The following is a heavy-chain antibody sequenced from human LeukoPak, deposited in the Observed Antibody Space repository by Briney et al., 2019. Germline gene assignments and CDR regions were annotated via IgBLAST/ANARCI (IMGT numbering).Heavy chain of an antibody. D-gene: IGHD3-10*01. CDR3: AGGYVLLWLGELSYFDY. V-gene: IGHV3-48*03. CDR1: GFTFSSYE. Sequence: GGSLRLSCAASGFTFSSYEMNWVRQAPGKGLEWVSYISSSGSTIYYADSVKGRFTISRDNAKNSLYLQMNSLRAEDTAVYYCAGGYVLLWLGELSYFDYWGQGTLVTVSS. J-gene: IGHJ4*02. CDR2: ISSSGSTI.